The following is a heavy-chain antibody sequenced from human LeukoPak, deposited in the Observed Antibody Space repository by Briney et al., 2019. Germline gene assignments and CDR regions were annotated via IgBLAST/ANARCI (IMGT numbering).Heavy chain of an antibody. CDR1: GFTVSSNY. Sequence: GGSLRLSCAASGFTVSSNYMSWVRQAPGKGLEWVSVIYSGGSTYYADSVKGRFTISRDNSKNTLYLQMNSLRAEDTAVYYCARDRVDSSGYYYVDYWGQGTLVTVSS. V-gene: IGHV3-53*01. CDR2: IYSGGST. D-gene: IGHD3-22*01. J-gene: IGHJ4*02. CDR3: ARDRVDSSGYYYVDY.